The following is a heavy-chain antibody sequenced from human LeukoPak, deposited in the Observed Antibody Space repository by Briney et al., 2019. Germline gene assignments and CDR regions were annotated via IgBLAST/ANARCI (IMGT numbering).Heavy chain of an antibody. CDR3: ARDLRSGSGSYPF. CDR2: IYTSGST. Sequence: SQTLSLTCTVSGGSISSGSYYWSWIRQPAGKGLEWIGRIYTSGSTNYNPSLKSRVTISVDTSKNQFSLKLSSVTAADTAVYYCARDLRSGSGSYPFWGQGTMVTVSS. V-gene: IGHV4-61*02. J-gene: IGHJ3*01. D-gene: IGHD3-10*01. CDR1: GGSISSGSYY.